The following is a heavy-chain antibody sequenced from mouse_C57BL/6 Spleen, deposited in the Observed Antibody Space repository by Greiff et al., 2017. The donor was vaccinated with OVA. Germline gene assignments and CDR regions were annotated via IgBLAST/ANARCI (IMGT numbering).Heavy chain of an antibody. CDR2: INPGNSDT. J-gene: IGHJ4*01. Sequence: EVQLQQSGTVLARPGASVKMSCKTSGYTFTSYWMHWVKQRPGQGLEWIGAINPGNSDTSYNQKFKGKAKLTAVTSASTAYMELSSLTNEDSAVYYCTREGNYGYYYAMDYWGQGTSVTVSS. V-gene: IGHV1-5*01. D-gene: IGHD2-1*01. CDR1: GYTFTSYW. CDR3: TREGNYGYYYAMDY.